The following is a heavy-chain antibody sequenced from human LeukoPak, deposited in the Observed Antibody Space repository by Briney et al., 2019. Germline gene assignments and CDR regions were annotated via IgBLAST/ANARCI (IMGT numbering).Heavy chain of an antibody. Sequence: KPSETLSLTCAVSGGSISSGGYCWSWIRQPPGKGLEWIGYIYHSGSTYYNPSLKSRVTISVDRSKNQFSLKLSSVTAADTAVYYCAREAGYSGFNWFDPWGQGTLVTVSS. CDR3: AREAGYSGFNWFDP. D-gene: IGHD5-12*01. CDR1: GGSISSGGYC. J-gene: IGHJ5*02. V-gene: IGHV4-30-2*01. CDR2: IYHSGST.